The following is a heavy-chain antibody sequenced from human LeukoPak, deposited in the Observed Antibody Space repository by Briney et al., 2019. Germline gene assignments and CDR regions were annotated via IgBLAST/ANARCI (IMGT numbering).Heavy chain of an antibody. CDR2: INHSGST. D-gene: IGHD2-2*01. Sequence: PSETLSLTCTVSGGSISSYYWSWIRQPPGKGLEWIGEINHSGSTNYNPSLKSRVTISVDTSKNQFSLKLSSVTAADTAVYYCARWKKYQRYYYYGMDVWGQGTTVTVSS. J-gene: IGHJ6*02. V-gene: IGHV4-34*01. CDR3: ARWKKYQRYYYYGMDV. CDR1: GGSISSYY.